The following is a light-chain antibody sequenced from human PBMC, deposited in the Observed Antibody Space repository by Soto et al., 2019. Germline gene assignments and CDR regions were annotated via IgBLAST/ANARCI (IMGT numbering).Light chain of an antibody. CDR2: AAS. V-gene: IGKV1-5*01. Sequence: QVDQSRSNLCASLGERLTINYRASQSISSWLAWYQQKPGKAPKLLIYAASSLQSGVPSRFSGSGSGTDFSLTISSLQPEDVATHYCQYPTCPLLTFAGGTKVDIK. J-gene: IGKJ4*01. CDR3: QYPTCPLLT. CDR1: QSISSW.